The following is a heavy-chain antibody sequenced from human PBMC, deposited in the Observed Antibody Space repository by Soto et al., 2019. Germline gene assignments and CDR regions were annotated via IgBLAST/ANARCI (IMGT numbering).Heavy chain of an antibody. J-gene: IGHJ4*02. CDR1: GFSLTTSGVG. CDR2: IYWDDDK. D-gene: IGHD3-3*01. Sequence: QITLKESGPTVVKPTETLTLTCTFSGFSLTTSGVGVGWVRQSPGKAPEWLALIYWDDDKRYSTSLNSRLIITKDTSKIQVVLTMANVDSADTATYYCAHRVLRTVFGLVTTTAIYFDFWGPGTPVVFSS. CDR3: AHRVLRTVFGLVTTTAIYFDF. V-gene: IGHV2-5*02.